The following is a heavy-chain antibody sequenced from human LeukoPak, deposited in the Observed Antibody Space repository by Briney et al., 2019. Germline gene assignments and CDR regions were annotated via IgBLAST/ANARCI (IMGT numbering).Heavy chain of an antibody. CDR1: GGSISNYY. V-gene: IGHV4-59*01. Sequence: SETLSLTCTVSGGSISNYYWSWIRQPPGKGLEWLGYISYSASSNYNPSLKSRVSISVDTSKNKFSLKLNSVTAADTAVYYCAKGPSGNYYSMDYWGQGTLVTDSS. CDR2: ISYSASS. D-gene: IGHD1-26*01. J-gene: IGHJ4*02. CDR3: AKGPSGNYYSMDY.